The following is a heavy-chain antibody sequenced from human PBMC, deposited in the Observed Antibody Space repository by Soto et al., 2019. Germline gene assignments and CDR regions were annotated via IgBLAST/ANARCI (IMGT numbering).Heavy chain of an antibody. J-gene: IGHJ6*03. Sequence: GKGLVWVSRISGGGSSAYYADSVKGRFTISSDNSKNTLYLQMTSLRAEHTAVYYCANAYVRPQLVYSYYYYDLDVWGKGTTVTVSS. V-gene: IGHV3-23*01. CDR3: ANAYVRPQLVYSYYYYDLDV. CDR2: ISGGGSSA. D-gene: IGHD6-13*01.